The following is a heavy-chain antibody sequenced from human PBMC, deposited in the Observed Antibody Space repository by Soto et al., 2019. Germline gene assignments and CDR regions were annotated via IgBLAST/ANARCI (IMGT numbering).Heavy chain of an antibody. V-gene: IGHV3-30*03. CDR1: GFTFSSYG. J-gene: IGHJ6*02. CDR3: AGWYQLLDIPYGMDV. CDR2: ISYDGSNK. D-gene: IGHD2-2*01. Sequence: QVQLVESGGGVVQPGRSLRLSCAASGFTFSSYGMHWVRQAPGKGLEWVAVISYDGSNKYYADSVKGRFTISRDNSKNTLYRQMNSLRAEDTAVYYCAGWYQLLDIPYGMDVWGQGTTVTVSS.